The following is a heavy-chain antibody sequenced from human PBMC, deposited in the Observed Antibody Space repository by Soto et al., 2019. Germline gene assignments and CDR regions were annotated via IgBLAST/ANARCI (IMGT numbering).Heavy chain of an antibody. CDR2: ITGDSSTI. Sequence: GGSLILSCAASGFTFSRCSMNWARQAPGKGLEWISYITGDSSTIFYADSVKGRFTISRDNAKNSLFLQMNSLRDEDTAMYYCARDNGRAGSFDPWGQGTLVTVSS. V-gene: IGHV3-48*02. CDR1: GFTFSRCS. J-gene: IGHJ5*02. D-gene: IGHD6-13*01. CDR3: ARDNGRAGSFDP.